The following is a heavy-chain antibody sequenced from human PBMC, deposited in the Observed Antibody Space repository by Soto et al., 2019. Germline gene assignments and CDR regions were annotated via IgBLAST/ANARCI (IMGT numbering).Heavy chain of an antibody. CDR1: GASISRTGFH. Sequence: QVHLQESGPGLVRPSETLSLTCAVSGASISRTGFHWGWIRQPPGQGLEWIGSVYESVNTYYNSSLKSRVTVSEDTSKNQFSLELKSVTAADTAVYYCSRRGSGHTFDYWGQGTLVTVSS. D-gene: IGHD3-10*01. CDR2: VYESVNT. CDR3: SRRGSGHTFDY. V-gene: IGHV4-39*01. J-gene: IGHJ4*02.